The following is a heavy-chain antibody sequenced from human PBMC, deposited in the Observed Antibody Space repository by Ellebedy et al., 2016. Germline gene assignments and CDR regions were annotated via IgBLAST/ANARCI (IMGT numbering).Heavy chain of an antibody. Sequence: SVKVSXXASGYTFTSYYMHWVRQAPGQGLEWMGGIIPIFGTANYAQKFQGRVTITADESTSTAYMELSSLRSEDTAVYYCARGAPGDHGAFDIWGQGTMVTVSS. J-gene: IGHJ3*02. V-gene: IGHV1-69*13. D-gene: IGHD4-17*01. CDR1: GYTFTSYY. CDR3: ARGAPGDHGAFDI. CDR2: IIPIFGTA.